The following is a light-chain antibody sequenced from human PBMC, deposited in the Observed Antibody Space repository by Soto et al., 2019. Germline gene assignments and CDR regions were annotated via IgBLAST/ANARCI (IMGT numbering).Light chain of an antibody. Sequence: DIQMTQSPSSLSASVGDRVTITCQASQDISNYLNWYQQKPGKAPKLLIYDASNLETGVPSRFSGSGSGTDFTFTISSLQPEVIATYYCQQYDNLLPVTFGPGTKVDIK. CDR1: QDISNY. CDR2: DAS. CDR3: QQYDNLLPVT. J-gene: IGKJ3*01. V-gene: IGKV1-33*01.